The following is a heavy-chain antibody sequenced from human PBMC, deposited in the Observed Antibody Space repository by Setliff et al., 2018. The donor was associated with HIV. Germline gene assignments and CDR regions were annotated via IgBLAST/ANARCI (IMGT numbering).Heavy chain of an antibody. V-gene: IGHV1-18*01. J-gene: IGHJ4*02. D-gene: IGHD1-26*01. CDR2: INTHNGNT. Sequence: ASVKVSCKASGGSFRSYTISWVRQAPGQGLEWMGWINTHNGNTNYAQKFQGRVIMTTDTSTSTAYMELSSLRSEDTAVYYCARDYPGATYWGQGTLVTVSS. CDR3: ARDYPGATY. CDR1: GGSFRSYT.